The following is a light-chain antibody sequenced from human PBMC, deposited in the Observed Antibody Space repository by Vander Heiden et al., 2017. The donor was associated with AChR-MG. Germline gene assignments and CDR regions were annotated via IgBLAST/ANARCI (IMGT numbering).Light chain of an antibody. CDR1: QSVSSY. CDR2: DAS. CDR3: QQRSNWSVT. J-gene: IGKJ1*01. V-gene: IGKV3-11*01. Sequence: ELVLTQSPATLSLSPGERATLSCRASQSVSSYLAWYQQKPGQAPRLLIYDASNRATGIPARFSGSGSGTDFTLTISSLEPEDFAVYYCQQRSNWSVTFGQGTKVEIK.